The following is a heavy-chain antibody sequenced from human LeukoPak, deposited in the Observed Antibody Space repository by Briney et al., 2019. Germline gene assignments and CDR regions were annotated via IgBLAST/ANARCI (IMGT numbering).Heavy chain of an antibody. D-gene: IGHD3-10*01. CDR1: GFTFSSYA. Sequence: PGGSLRLSCAASGFTFSSYAMSWVRQAPGRGLEWVAVISYDGSNKYYADSVKGRFTISRDNSKNTLFLQMNSLRAEDTAVYSCAKGYYGSGSYYYIDYWGQGTLVTVSS. V-gene: IGHV3-30*18. CDR3: AKGYYGSGSYYYIDY. J-gene: IGHJ4*02. CDR2: ISYDGSNK.